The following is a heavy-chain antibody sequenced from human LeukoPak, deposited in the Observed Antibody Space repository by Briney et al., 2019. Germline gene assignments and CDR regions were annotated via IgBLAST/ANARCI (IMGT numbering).Heavy chain of an antibody. V-gene: IGHV3-30*18. CDR3: AKDADTASIIYWYFDL. D-gene: IGHD5-18*01. Sequence: GGSLRLSCTASGFTFSSFGMHWVRQAPGKGLEWVAVISDDGSNTYYADSVKGRFTISRDNSKNTLYLQLNSLRTEDTAVYYCAKDADTASIIYWYFDLGGRSTRVTVSS. CDR1: GFTFSSFG. CDR2: ISDDGSNT. J-gene: IGHJ2*01.